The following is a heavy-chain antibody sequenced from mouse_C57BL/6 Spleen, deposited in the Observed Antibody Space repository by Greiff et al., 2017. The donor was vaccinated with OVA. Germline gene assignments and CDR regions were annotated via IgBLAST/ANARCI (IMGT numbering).Heavy chain of an antibody. CDR3: ARYYDGYPYAMDY. J-gene: IGHJ4*01. CDR2: INPSSGYT. Sequence: QVHVKQSGAELAKPGASVKLSCKASGYTFTSYWMHWVKQRPGQGLEWIGYINPSSGYTKYNQKFKDKATLTADKSSSTAYMQLSSLTYEDSAVYYCARYYDGYPYAMDYWGQGTSVTVSS. CDR1: GYTFTSYW. V-gene: IGHV1-7*01. D-gene: IGHD2-3*01.